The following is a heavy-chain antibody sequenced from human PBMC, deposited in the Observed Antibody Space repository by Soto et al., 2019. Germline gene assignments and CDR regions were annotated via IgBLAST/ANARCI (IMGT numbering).Heavy chain of an antibody. Sequence: QVQLVESGGGVVQPGRSLRLSCAASGFTFSSYGMHWVRQAPGKGLEWVAVISYDGSNKYYADSVKGRFTISRDNSKNTLYLQMNSLRAEDTAVYYCANGAPPYFDYWGQGTLVTVSS. CDR1: GFTFSSYG. CDR3: ANGAPPYFDY. CDR2: ISYDGSNK. D-gene: IGHD4-17*01. V-gene: IGHV3-30*18. J-gene: IGHJ4*02.